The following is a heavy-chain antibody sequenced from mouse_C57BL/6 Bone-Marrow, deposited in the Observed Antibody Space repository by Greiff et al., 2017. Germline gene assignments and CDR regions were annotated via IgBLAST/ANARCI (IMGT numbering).Heavy chain of an antibody. CDR1: GFTFSSYG. J-gene: IGHJ1*03. Sequence: VQVVESGGDLVKPGGSLKLSCAASGFTFSSYGMSWVRQTPDKRLEWVATISSGGSYTYYPPSVKGRFTISRGNAKDTLYLQMSSLKSEDTAMYYCARLGTTVGLDVWGTGTTVTVSS. CDR3: ARLGTTVGLDV. V-gene: IGHV5-6*01. D-gene: IGHD1-1*01. CDR2: ISSGGSYT.